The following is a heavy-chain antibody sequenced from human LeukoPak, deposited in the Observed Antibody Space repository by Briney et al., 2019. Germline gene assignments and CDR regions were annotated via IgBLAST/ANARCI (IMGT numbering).Heavy chain of an antibody. D-gene: IGHD3-10*01. J-gene: IGHJ5*02. V-gene: IGHV4-30-4*01. CDR3: ARAYYYGSGGPDWFDP. CDR2: INYSGST. CDR1: GGSISSGDDY. Sequence: SETLSLTCTVSGGSISSGDDYWRWLRQPPGQGLEWFGYINYSGSTYYNPSLKSRVTISVDTSKNQFSLKLSSVTAADTAVYYCARAYYYGSGGPDWFDPWGQGTLVTVSS.